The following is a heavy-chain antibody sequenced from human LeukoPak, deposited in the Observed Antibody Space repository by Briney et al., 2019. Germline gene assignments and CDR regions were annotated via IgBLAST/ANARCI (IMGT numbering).Heavy chain of an antibody. CDR3: ARGFSPDYGSGSYSLGY. CDR1: GFTFGDYA. Sequence: GRSLRLSCAASGFTFGDYAMHWVRQAPGKGLEWVSGISWNSGSIGYADSVKGRFTISRDNAKNSLYLQMSSLRAEDTAVYYCARGFSPDYGSGSYSLGYWGQGTLVTVSS. J-gene: IGHJ4*02. D-gene: IGHD3-10*01. V-gene: IGHV3-9*01. CDR2: ISWNSGSI.